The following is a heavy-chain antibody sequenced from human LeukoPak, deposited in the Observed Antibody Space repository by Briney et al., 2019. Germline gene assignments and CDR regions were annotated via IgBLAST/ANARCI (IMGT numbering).Heavy chain of an antibody. CDR2: IYYSGST. CDR1: GGSISSYY. D-gene: IGHD1-26*01. V-gene: IGHV4-59*01. CDR3: ALVGATLSFDY. J-gene: IGHJ4*02. Sequence: SETLSLTCTVSGGSISSYYWSWIRQPPGKGLEWIGYIYYSGSTNYNPSLKSRVTISVDTSKNQFSLKLSSVTAADTAVYYCALVGATLSFDYWGQGTLVTVSS.